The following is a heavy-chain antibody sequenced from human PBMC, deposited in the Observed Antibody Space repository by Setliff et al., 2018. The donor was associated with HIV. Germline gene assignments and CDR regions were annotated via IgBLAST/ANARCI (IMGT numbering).Heavy chain of an antibody. CDR3: ARHDFWSGYHNGFDP. CDR1: GGSISSSSNY. CDR2: IYYSGST. J-gene: IGHJ5*02. Sequence: KPSETLSLTCTVSGGSISSSSNYWGWIRQPPGKGLAWIGNIYYSGSTYYNPSLKSRVTISVDMSKNQLSLRLTSVTAADTAMYYCARHDFWSGYHNGFDPWGQGTLVTVSS. D-gene: IGHD3-3*01. V-gene: IGHV4-39*01.